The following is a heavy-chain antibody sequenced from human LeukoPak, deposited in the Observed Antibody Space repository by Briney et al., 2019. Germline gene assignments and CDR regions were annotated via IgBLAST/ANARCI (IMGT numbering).Heavy chain of an antibody. Sequence: PARTLRFSCAASGFSISSYSMHWVRQAPGKGLEWVAVIWYDGSNKYYADSVKGRFNISRDNSKNTLYLQMNSLRAEDTAVYYCARDCSGGSCYDGFDYWGQGTLVTVSS. V-gene: IGHV3-33*01. CDR1: GFSISSYS. CDR2: IWYDGSNK. J-gene: IGHJ4*02. D-gene: IGHD2-15*01. CDR3: ARDCSGGSCYDGFDY.